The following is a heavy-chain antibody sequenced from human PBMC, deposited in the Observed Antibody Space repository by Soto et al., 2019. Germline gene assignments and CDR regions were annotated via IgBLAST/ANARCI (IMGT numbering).Heavy chain of an antibody. D-gene: IGHD3-10*01. CDR1: GFTFSSYG. V-gene: IGHV3-30*18. CDR2: ISYDGSSK. CDR3: ANVGEGAYSDY. J-gene: IGHJ4*02. Sequence: QVQLVESGGGVVQPGRSLRLSCAASGFTFSSYGMHWVRQAPGKGLEWVAVISYDGSSKYYADSVKGRFTISGDNSKNSLYLQMSRLTAEDTAVYYCANVGEGAYSDYLCQETLVTASS.